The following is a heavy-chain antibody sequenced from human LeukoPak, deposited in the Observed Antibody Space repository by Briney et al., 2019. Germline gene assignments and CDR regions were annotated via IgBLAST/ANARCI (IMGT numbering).Heavy chain of an antibody. J-gene: IGHJ6*02. Sequence: PSETLSLTCAVYGTSFSGYYWSWIRQPPGKGLEWIGEIDHRGRAKYNPSLKSRVSTSIDTSKNQFSLNLSTVTAADTAVYYCARDVDTALMDVWGEGTTVIVCS. D-gene: IGHD5-18*01. CDR1: GTSFSGYY. CDR2: IDHRGRA. V-gene: IGHV4-34*01. CDR3: ARDVDTALMDV.